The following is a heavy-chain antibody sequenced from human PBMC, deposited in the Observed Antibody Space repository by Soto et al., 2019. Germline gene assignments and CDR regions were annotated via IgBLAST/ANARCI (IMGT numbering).Heavy chain of an antibody. J-gene: IGHJ6*04. CDR2: VKSNSDGGTT. D-gene: IGHD2-15*01. CDR3: NTCSRGSCYVPVDA. Sequence: EVQLVESGGGLVKPGGSLRLSCAASGFTFPNAWMSWVRQAPGKGLEWVGRVKSNSDGGTTDYAAHVNGRVTISSDESINTLYLQMNCMEIDDTAIYDCNTCSRGSCYVPVDAWGKGAAVTVSS. V-gene: IGHV3-15*01. CDR1: GFTFPNAW.